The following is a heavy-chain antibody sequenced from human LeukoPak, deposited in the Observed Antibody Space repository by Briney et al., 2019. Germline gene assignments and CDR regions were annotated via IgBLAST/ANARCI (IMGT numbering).Heavy chain of an antibody. J-gene: IGHJ4*02. CDR2: IKQDGSEK. CDR3: ARDPFNGSGSYYYLY. CDR1: GFAFSSYW. Sequence: GGSLRLSCAASGFAFSSYWMSWVRQAPGKGLEWVANIKQDGSEKYYVGSVKGRFTISRDNAKNSLYLQMNSLRAEDTAVYYCARDPFNGSGSYYYLYWGQGTLVTVSS. V-gene: IGHV3-7*01. D-gene: IGHD3-10*01.